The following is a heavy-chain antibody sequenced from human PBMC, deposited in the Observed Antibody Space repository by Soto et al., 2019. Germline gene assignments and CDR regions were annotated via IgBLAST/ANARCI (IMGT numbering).Heavy chain of an antibody. V-gene: IGHV1-3*01. Sequence: QVQLVQSGAEVKKPGASVKVSCKASGYTFTSYAMHWVRQAPGQRLEWMGWINAGNGNTKYSQKFQGRVTITRDTAASTAYMELSSLRSEDTAVYYCARAFDFWSGYPVYGYYYGMDVWGQGTTVTVSS. CDR3: ARAFDFWSGYPVYGYYYGMDV. D-gene: IGHD3-3*01. J-gene: IGHJ6*02. CDR1: GYTFTSYA. CDR2: INAGNGNT.